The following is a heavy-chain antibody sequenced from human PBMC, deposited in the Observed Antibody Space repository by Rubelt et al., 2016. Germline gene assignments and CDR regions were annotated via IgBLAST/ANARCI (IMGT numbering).Heavy chain of an antibody. CDR2: INPSGGST. CDR3: ARVNYDILTGYYKGAYYFDY. J-gene: IGHJ4*02. Sequence: VRQAPGQGLEWMGIINPSGGSTSYAQKFQGRVTMTRNTSTSTVYMELSSLRSEDTAVYYCARVNYDILTGYYKGAYYFDYWGQGTLVTVSS. V-gene: IGHV1-46*01. D-gene: IGHD3-9*01.